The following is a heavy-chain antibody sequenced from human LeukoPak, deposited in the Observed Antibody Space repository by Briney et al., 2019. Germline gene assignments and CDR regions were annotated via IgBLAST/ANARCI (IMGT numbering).Heavy chain of an antibody. Sequence: PSETLSLTCTVSGGSIRGYYCIWIRQPPGKGLEWVGYIYYSGSTSYNPSLRSRVTISVDTSKNQFSLKVSPVTASDTAVYYCARGNPSSGDAFDIWGRGTKVTVSS. CDR3: ARGNPSSGDAFDI. V-gene: IGHV4-59*08. CDR1: GGSIRGYY. CDR2: IYYSGST. J-gene: IGHJ3*02. D-gene: IGHD6-19*01.